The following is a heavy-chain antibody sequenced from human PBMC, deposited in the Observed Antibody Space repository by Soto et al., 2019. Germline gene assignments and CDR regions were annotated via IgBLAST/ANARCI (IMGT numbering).Heavy chain of an antibody. CDR1: GYTFTSYA. CDR3: ARGPGGPDGPGDY. J-gene: IGHJ4*02. CDR2: INAGNGNT. V-gene: IGHV1-3*01. Sequence: QVQLVQSGAEVKKLGASVKVSCKASGYTFTSYAMHWVRQAPEQRLEWMGWINAGNGNTKYSQKFQGRVTITRDTSASTAYMELSSLRSEDTAVYYCARGPGGPDGPGDYWGQGTLVTVSS. D-gene: IGHD2-15*01.